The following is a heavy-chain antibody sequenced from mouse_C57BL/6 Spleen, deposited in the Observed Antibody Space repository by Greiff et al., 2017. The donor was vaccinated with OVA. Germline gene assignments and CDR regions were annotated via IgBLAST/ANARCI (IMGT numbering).Heavy chain of an antibody. CDR1: GYTFTDYE. V-gene: IGHV1-15*01. Sequence: VKLMESGAELVRPGASVTLSCKASGYTFTDYEMHWVKQTPVHGLEWIGAIDPETGGTAYNQKFKGKAILTADKSSSTAYMELRSLTSEDSAVYYCTISHALYWGQGTLVTVSA. J-gene: IGHJ3*01. CDR2: IDPETGGT. CDR3: TISHALY.